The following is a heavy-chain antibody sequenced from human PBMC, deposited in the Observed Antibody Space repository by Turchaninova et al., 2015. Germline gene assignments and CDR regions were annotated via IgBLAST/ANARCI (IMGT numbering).Heavy chain of an antibody. Sequence: EVQLVECGGGLVQTGGSLLLSCAAFGFFFSDHYMDWVRQAPGKGLEWVARSRNKANGYTTEYAAAVKGRFTISRDDSKSSLYLQVNSLKTEDTAVYYCARAGGDYRHFGNWGQGTLVTVSS. V-gene: IGHV3-72*01. CDR2: SRNKANGYTT. CDR3: ARAGGDYRHFGN. CDR1: GFFFSDHY. J-gene: IGHJ4*02. D-gene: IGHD4-17*01.